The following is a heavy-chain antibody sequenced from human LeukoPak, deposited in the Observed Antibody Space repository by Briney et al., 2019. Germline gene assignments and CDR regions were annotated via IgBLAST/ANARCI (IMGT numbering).Heavy chain of an antibody. J-gene: IGHJ4*02. Sequence: EASVKVSCKASGYTFITYKMHWVRQAPGQGLEWVGIINPSDGDRRNAQKFQGRVTMTRDMSTSTVYMELSSLRSEDTAVYYCVKDDDSSGYYPGGSFGDYWGQGTLVTVSS. CDR3: VKDDDSSGYYPGGSFGDY. V-gene: IGHV1-46*01. CDR1: GYTFITYK. CDR2: INPSDGDR. D-gene: IGHD3-22*01.